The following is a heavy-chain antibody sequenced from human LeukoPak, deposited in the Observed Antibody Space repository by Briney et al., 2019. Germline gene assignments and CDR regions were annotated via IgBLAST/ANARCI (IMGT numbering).Heavy chain of an antibody. D-gene: IGHD6-19*01. J-gene: IGHJ4*02. Sequence: SVKVSCKASGDTFSSYAISWVRQAPGQGLEWMGGIIPIFGTANYAQKFQGRVTITTDESTSTAYMELSSLRSEDTAVYYCARDKGYSSGWFREFDYWGQGTLVTVS. V-gene: IGHV1-69*05. CDR3: ARDKGYSSGWFREFDY. CDR2: IIPIFGTA. CDR1: GDTFSSYA.